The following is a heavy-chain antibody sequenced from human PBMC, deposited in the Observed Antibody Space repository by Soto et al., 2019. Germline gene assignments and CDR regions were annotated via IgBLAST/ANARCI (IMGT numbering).Heavy chain of an antibody. V-gene: IGHV2-26*01. CDR1: GFSLSNARMG. D-gene: IGHD4-17*01. CDR2: IFSNDEK. Sequence: QVTLKESGPVLVKPTETLTLTCTVSGFSLSNARMGVSWIRQPPGKALEWLAHIFSNDEKSYSTSLKSRLTIXXDXSXXQVVLTMSNMDPVDTATYYCARLSQDDYGDKILDYWGQGTLVTVSS. CDR3: ARLSQDDYGDKILDY. J-gene: IGHJ4*02.